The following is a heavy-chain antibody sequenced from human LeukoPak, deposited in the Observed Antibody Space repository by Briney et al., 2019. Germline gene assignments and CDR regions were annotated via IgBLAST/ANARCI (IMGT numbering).Heavy chain of an antibody. CDR3: AKDDKTGMARNFDY. V-gene: IGHV3-48*01. D-gene: IGHD1-1*01. CDR2: IGSSSSTI. Sequence: GGSLRLSCVASGFAISYMNWVRQAPGKGLEWLSYIGSSSSTIYYADSVKGRFTISRDNAMKSLYLHMNILRAEDTAVCYCAKDDKTGMARNFDYWGQGTLVTVSS. CDR1: GFAISY. J-gene: IGHJ4*02.